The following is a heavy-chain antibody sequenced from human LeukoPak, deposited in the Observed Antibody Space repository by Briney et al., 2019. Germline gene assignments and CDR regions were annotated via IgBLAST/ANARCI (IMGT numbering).Heavy chain of an antibody. V-gene: IGHV1-69*13. CDR3: AREWGLESSGYYYAY. CDR1: GGTFSSYA. CDR2: IIPIFGTA. Sequence: SVTVSCKASGGTFSSYAISWVRQAPGQGLEWMGGIIPIFGTANYAQKFQGRVTITADESTSTAFMELSSLRSEDTAVYYCAREWGLESSGYYYAYWGQGTLVTVSS. D-gene: IGHD3-22*01. J-gene: IGHJ4*02.